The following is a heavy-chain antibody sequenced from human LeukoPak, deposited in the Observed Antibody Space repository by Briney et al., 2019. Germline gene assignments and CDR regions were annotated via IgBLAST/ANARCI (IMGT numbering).Heavy chain of an antibody. V-gene: IGHV4-38-2*02. CDR3: AREISVSRYKDY. J-gene: IGHJ4*02. CDR1: GYSIGSGYY. Sequence: SETLSLTCAVSGYSIGSGYYWGWIRQPPGKGLEWIGSFYHNGNTYYNPSLKGRVTISVDTSKNQFSLKLSSVTAADTAVYYCAREISVSRYKDYWGQGTLVTVSS. CDR2: FYHNGNT. D-gene: IGHD2-2*02.